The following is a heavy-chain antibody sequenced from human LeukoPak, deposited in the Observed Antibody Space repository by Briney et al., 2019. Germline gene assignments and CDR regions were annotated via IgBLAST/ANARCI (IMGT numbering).Heavy chain of an antibody. CDR3: ARRDYGNWYFDL. Sequence: SETLSLTCTVSGGSISSSIYYWGWIRQPPGKGLEWIGSIYYTGSTYYNPSLKSRVTISVGTSKSQFSLKLSSVTAADTAVYYCARRDYGNWYFDLWGRGTLATVSS. J-gene: IGHJ2*01. D-gene: IGHD4-17*01. V-gene: IGHV4-39*01. CDR2: IYYTGST. CDR1: GGSISSSIYY.